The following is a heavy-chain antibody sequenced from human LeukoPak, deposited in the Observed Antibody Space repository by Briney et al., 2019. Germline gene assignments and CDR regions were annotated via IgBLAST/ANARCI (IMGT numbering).Heavy chain of an antibody. J-gene: IGHJ4*02. CDR1: GGSVSSGSYY. CDR3: ARDGGYSYGYPPHFDY. CDR2: INYSGST. Sequence: SETLSLTCTVSGGSVSSGSYYWSWIRQPPGKGLEGIAYINYSGSTDYNPTLKSRVTISVDTSKNQFSLKLSSVTAADTAVYYCARDGGYSYGYPPHFDYWGQGTLVTVSS. V-gene: IGHV4-61*01. D-gene: IGHD5-18*01.